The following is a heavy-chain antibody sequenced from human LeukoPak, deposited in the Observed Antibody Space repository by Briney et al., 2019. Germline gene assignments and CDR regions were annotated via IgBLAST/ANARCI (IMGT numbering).Heavy chain of an antibody. Sequence: GESLKISCKGSGYSFTSYWIGWVRQMPGKGLEWMGIIYPGDSDTRYSPSFQGQVTISADKSISTAYLQWSSLKASDTAMYYCARHQNIAATGYYYYYGMDVWGQGTTVTVSS. V-gene: IGHV5-51*01. CDR3: ARHQNIAATGYYYYYGMDV. D-gene: IGHD6-13*01. CDR1: GYSFTSYW. J-gene: IGHJ6*02. CDR2: IYPGDSDT.